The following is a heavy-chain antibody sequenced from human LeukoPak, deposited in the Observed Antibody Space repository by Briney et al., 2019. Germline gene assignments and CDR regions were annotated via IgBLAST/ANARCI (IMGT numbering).Heavy chain of an antibody. D-gene: IGHD3-10*01. Sequence: SETLSLTCTVSGGSISSSSYYWGWIRQPPGKGLEWIGEINRGGNTNYNPSLKSRVTISLDTFRNQFSLSLNSVTAADTAVYYCARRVSVHYFMDLWAKGTTVTVSS. CDR1: GGSISSSSYY. J-gene: IGHJ6*03. CDR3: ARRVSVHYFMDL. V-gene: IGHV4-39*07. CDR2: INRGGNT.